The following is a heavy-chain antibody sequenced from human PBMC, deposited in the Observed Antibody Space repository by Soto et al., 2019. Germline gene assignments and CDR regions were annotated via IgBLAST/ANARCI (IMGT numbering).Heavy chain of an antibody. D-gene: IGHD3-10*01. CDR2: ISSSGSTI. Sequence: PVGSLRLSCAASGFTFSDYYMSWIRQAPGKGLEWVSYISSSGSTIYYADSVKGRFTISRDNAKNSLYLQMNSLRAEDTAVYYCATNYYGSGSYYNFDYWGQGTLVTVSS. V-gene: IGHV3-11*01. J-gene: IGHJ4*02. CDR1: GFTFSDYY. CDR3: ATNYYGSGSYYNFDY.